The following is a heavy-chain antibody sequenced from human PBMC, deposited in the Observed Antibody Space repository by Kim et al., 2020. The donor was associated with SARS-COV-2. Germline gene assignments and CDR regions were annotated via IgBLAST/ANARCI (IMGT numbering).Heavy chain of an antibody. Sequence: ASVKVSCKASGYTFTSYAMNWVRQAPGQGLEWMGWINTNTGNPTYAQGFTGRFVFSLDTSVSTAYLQISSLKAEDTAVYYCAREDYGDYVESGDYWGQGTLVTVSS. CDR2: INTNTGNP. CDR3: AREDYGDYVESGDY. V-gene: IGHV7-4-1*02. J-gene: IGHJ4*02. CDR1: GYTFTSYA. D-gene: IGHD4-17*01.